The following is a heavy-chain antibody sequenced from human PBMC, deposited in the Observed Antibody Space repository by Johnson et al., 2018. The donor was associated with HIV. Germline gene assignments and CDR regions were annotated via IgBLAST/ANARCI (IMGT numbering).Heavy chain of an antibody. CDR3: ARSNWGGYAFDI. D-gene: IGHD7-27*01. Sequence: RFTISRDNSKNTLYLQMNSLRAEDTAVYYCARSNWGGYAFDIWGQGTMVTVSS. V-gene: IGHV3-66*01. J-gene: IGHJ3*02.